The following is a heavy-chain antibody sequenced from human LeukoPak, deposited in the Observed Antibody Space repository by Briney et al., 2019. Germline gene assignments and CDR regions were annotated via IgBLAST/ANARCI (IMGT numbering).Heavy chain of an antibody. Sequence: GGSLRLSCAASGFTFSSYWMSWVRQAPGKGLEWVANIKQDGSEKYYVDSVKGRFTISRDNAKNSLYLQMNSLRAEDTAVYYCARVWSSGWYRDFDYWGQGTLVTVSS. CDR2: IKQDGSEK. J-gene: IGHJ4*02. CDR3: ARVWSSGWYRDFDY. CDR1: GFTFSSYW. D-gene: IGHD6-19*01. V-gene: IGHV3-7*01.